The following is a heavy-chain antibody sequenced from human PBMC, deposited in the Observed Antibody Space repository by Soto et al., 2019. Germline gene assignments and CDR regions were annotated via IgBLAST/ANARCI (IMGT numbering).Heavy chain of an antibody. CDR3: ARDVIDYGSGSYGAFDI. D-gene: IGHD3-10*01. V-gene: IGHV1-18*01. J-gene: IGHJ3*02. CDR1: GYTFTNYG. Sequence: GASVKVSCKASGYTFTNYGISWVRQAPGQGLEWIGWISAYNGDTIYAQKLQGRVTMTTDTSTSTAYMELRSLRSDDTAMYYCARDVIDYGSGSYGAFDIWGQGTMVTVSS. CDR2: ISAYNGDT.